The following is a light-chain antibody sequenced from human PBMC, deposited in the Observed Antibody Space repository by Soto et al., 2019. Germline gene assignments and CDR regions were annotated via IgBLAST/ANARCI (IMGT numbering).Light chain of an antibody. Sequence: EIFLTQSPGTLSLSPGDRATLSCRASEPITSSSLAWYQQKPGQAPGLLIYCAFTRATGIPDRFRGGGSWTDFTLTSTRLEPEDAAVYFCQQYLRSQLTVGGGTRVE. J-gene: IGKJ4*01. CDR2: CAF. CDR1: EPITSSS. V-gene: IGKV3-20*01. CDR3: QQYLRSQLT.